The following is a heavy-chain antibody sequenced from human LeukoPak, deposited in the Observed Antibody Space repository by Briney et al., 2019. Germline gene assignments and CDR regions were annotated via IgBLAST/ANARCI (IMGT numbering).Heavy chain of an antibody. V-gene: IGHV3-30*03. Sequence: GGSLRLSCAASGFTFSSYGMHWVRQAPGKGLEWVAAISYDGSNKYYADSVKGRFTISRDNSKNTLYLQMNSLRAEDTAVYYCARDRSGVADYWGQGTLVTVSS. CDR1: GFTFSSYG. CDR2: ISYDGSNK. CDR3: ARDRSGVADY. J-gene: IGHJ4*02. D-gene: IGHD2-15*01.